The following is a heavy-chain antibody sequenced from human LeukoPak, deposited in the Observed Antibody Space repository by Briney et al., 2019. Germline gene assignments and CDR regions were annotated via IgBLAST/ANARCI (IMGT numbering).Heavy chain of an antibody. CDR2: ISAYNGNT. J-gene: IGHJ4*02. D-gene: IGHD2-21*01. Sequence: GASVKVPCKASGYTFTSYGISWVRQAPGQGLEWMGWISAYNGNTNYAQKLQGRVTMTTDTSTSTAYMELRSLRSDDTAVYYCARDRAPKSRTRDGGEFYWGQGTLVTVSS. CDR3: ARDRAPKSRTRDGGEFY. V-gene: IGHV1-18*01. CDR1: GYTFTSYG.